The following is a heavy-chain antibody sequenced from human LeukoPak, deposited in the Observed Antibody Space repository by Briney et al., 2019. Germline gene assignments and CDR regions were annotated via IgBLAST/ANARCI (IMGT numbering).Heavy chain of an antibody. D-gene: IGHD6-19*01. CDR3: ASSGHTSWVGFYYYYMDV. Sequence: SETLSLTCTVSGGSISSYYWSWIRQPPGKGLEWIGYIYYSGSTNYNPSLKGRVTISVDTSKNQFSLKLSSVTAADTAVYYCASSGHTSWVGFYYYYMDVWGKGTTVTVSS. CDR2: IYYSGST. V-gene: IGHV4-59*01. CDR1: GGSISSYY. J-gene: IGHJ6*03.